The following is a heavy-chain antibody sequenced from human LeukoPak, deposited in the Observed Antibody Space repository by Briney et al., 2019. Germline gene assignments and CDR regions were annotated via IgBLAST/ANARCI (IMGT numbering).Heavy chain of an antibody. J-gene: IGHJ4*02. CDR2: IKEDGSEK. CDR3: ARRYYDNFDY. Sequence: PGGTLRLSCAASGFTFSSFWMNWVRQAPGKGLEWVANIKEDGSEKYYVDSVKGRFTISRDNAKNSLYLQMNSLRAEDTAVYYCARRYYDNFDYWGQGTLVTVSS. CDR1: GFTFSSFW. D-gene: IGHD3-22*01. V-gene: IGHV3-7*01.